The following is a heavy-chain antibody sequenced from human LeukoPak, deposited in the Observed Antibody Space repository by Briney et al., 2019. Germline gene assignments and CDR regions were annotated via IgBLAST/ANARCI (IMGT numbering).Heavy chain of an antibody. J-gene: IGHJ5*02. D-gene: IGHD6-19*01. V-gene: IGHV1-46*01. CDR1: GYTFTSYY. Sequence: GASVKVSCKASGYTFTSYYMHWVRQAPGQGLEWMGIINPSGGSTSYAQKFQGRVTMTGDTSTRTVYMELSSLRSEDTAVYYCARDAPPITGWYXXFDPWGQGXXVTVSS. CDR3: ARDAPPITGWYXXFDP. CDR2: INPSGGST.